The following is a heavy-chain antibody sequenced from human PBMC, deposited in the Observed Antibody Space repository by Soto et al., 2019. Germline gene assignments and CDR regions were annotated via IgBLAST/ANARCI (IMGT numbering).Heavy chain of an antibody. CDR2: INYSGST. CDR3: SRRAPEGFDP. V-gene: IGHV4-39*01. Sequence: SETLSLTCGVSGGSFGSSAYYWGWIRQAPGKGLEWIGSINYSGSTYYNPSLKSRVTISVDTSRNQFSLKLSSVTAADTALYYCSRRAPEGFDPWGQGTLVTVSS. J-gene: IGHJ5*02. CDR1: GGSFGSSAYY.